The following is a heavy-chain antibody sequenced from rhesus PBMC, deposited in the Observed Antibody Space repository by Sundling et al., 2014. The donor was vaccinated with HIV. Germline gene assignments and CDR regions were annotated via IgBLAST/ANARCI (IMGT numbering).Heavy chain of an antibody. D-gene: IGHD6-31*01. J-gene: IGHJ4*01. V-gene: IGHV3S42*01. CDR2: INTDGGNT. Sequence: EVQLLESGGGLAKPGGTLRLSCAASGFTFSSYYMYWVRQAPGKGLEWVSAINTDGGNTFYADSVKDRFTISRDNSKNTLSLQMNSLRAEDTAIYYCARDLLAALGSVYWGQGVLVTVSS. CDR3: ARDLLAALGSVY. CDR1: GFTFSSYY.